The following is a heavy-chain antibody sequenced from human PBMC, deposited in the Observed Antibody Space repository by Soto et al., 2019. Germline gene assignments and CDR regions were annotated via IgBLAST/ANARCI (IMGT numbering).Heavy chain of an antibody. CDR3: ARLRRDWGDAFDL. D-gene: IGHD3-16*01. J-gene: IGHJ3*01. V-gene: IGHV1-69*01. CDR1: GGSFGSSA. Sequence: QVQLVQSGADVKKPGSSVKVSCKTSGGSFGSSAISWVRQAPAQGLEWMGEIIPVFDKANYAQNFQGRLTITADDRTGTVFMELSSLRSEDTAVYFCARLRRDWGDAFDLWGLGTFVTVSS. CDR2: IIPVFDKA.